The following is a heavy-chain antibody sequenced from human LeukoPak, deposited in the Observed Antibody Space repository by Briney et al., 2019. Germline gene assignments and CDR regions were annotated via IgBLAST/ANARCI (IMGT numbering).Heavy chain of an antibody. J-gene: IGHJ4*02. CDR2: INTNTGNP. D-gene: IGHD6-13*01. V-gene: IGHV7-4-1*02. CDR1: GYTFITYD. CDR3: AREGADIAAAGFDY. Sequence: ASVKVSCKASGYTFITYDINWVRQATGQGLEWMGWINTNTGNPTYAQDFTGRFVFSLDTSVSTAHLQISSLKAEDTAVYYCAREGADIAAAGFDYWGQGTLVTVSS.